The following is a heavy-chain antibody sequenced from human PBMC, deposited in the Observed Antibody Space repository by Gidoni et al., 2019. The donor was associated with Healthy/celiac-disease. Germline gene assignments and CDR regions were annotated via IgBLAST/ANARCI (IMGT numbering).Heavy chain of an antibody. V-gene: IGHV1-2*02. D-gene: IGHD3-9*01. CDR2: INPNSGGT. CDR3: ARDILRYVDWFPDYYGMDV. CDR1: GYTFTGYY. J-gene: IGHJ6*02. Sequence: VKKPGASVKVSCKASGYTFTGYYMHWVRQAPGPGLEGMGWINPNSGGTNYAQKFQGRVTMTRDTSISTAYMELSRLRSDDTAVYYCARDILRYVDWFPDYYGMDVWGQGTTVTVSS.